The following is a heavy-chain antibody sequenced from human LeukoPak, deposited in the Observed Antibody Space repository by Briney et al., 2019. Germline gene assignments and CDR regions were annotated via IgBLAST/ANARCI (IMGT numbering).Heavy chain of an antibody. J-gene: IGHJ6*03. CDR3: TTEFKELGSFFYFYYMDV. CDR1: GFTFSNAR. Sequence: GGSLRLSCTASGFTFSNARMNWVRQARGRGLEWVGRIKTKSEHGTPDYAAPAKGRFTISRDDSKNALFLQMDSLKSDDTAMYYCTTEFKELGSFFYFYYMDVWGTGTTVTISS. V-gene: IGHV3-15*01. CDR2: IKTKSEHGTP. D-gene: IGHD3-10*01.